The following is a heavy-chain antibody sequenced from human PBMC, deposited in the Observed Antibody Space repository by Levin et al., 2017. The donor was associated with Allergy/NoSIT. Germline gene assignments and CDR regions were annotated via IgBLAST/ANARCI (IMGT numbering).Heavy chain of an antibody. V-gene: IGHV3-48*02. CDR3: VREGGWWPPYYFDY. D-gene: IGHD2-15*01. CDR2: ISSNTRTI. CDR1: GFTFSNYN. J-gene: IGHJ4*02. Sequence: RTGGSLRLSCAASGFTFSNYNMNWVRQAPGKGLEWLSYISSNTRTIYYASSLKGRFTVSRDNAKNSLYLQMNSLRDDDTAVYYCVREGGWWPPYYFDYWGQGAPVTVSS.